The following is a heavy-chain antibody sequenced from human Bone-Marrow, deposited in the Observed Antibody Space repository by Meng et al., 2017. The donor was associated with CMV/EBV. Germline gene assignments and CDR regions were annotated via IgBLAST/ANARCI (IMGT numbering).Heavy chain of an antibody. V-gene: IGHV4-34*01. Sequence: SQTLSLTCAVYGVSFSGYYWSWIRQPPGKGLEWIGEINHSGSTNYNPSLKSRVTISVDTSKNQFSLKLSSVTAADTAVYYCARGFGHSSSFGKHYYYYNGKDVWGQGTTVTVSS. CDR1: GVSFSGYY. CDR3: ARGFGHSSSFGKHYYYYNGKDV. J-gene: IGHJ6*02. D-gene: IGHD6-6*01. CDR2: INHSGST.